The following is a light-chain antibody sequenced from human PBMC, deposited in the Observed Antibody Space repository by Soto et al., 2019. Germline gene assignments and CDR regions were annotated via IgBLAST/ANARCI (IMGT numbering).Light chain of an antibody. V-gene: IGLV2-14*01. CDR2: DVT. CDR3: GSYRISTAV. Sequence: QSALTQPASVSGSPGQSITISCTGTRSDVGGYNYVSWYQQYPGKAPKLMIYDVTNRPSGVSNRFSGSKSGNTASLTISGLQAEDEADYYCGSYRISTAVFVTGTKVTVL. J-gene: IGLJ1*01. CDR1: RSDVGGYNY.